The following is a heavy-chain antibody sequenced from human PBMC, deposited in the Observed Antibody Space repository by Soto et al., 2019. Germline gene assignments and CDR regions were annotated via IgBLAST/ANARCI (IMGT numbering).Heavy chain of an antibody. CDR2: LISSSSYI. CDR1: GFTFSSYS. D-gene: IGHD3-22*01. Sequence: EVQLVESGGGLVKPGGSLRLSCAASGFTFSSYSMNWVRQAPGKGLEWVSYLISSSSYIYYADSVKGLFTSSRDNDKNSLYLRMNSLRAEDTAVYYCARDIDYYDSSGYYRDYWGQGTLVTVSS. CDR3: ARDIDYYDSSGYYRDY. J-gene: IGHJ4*02. V-gene: IGHV3-21*01.